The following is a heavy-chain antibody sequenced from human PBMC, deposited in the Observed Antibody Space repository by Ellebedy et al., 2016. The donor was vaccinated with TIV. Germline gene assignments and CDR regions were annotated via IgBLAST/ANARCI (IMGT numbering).Heavy chain of an antibody. Sequence: GESLKISCAASGFTVSNNYMSWVRQAPGKGLEWVSVIYSGGGISYADSVKGRFTISRDNSKNTLYLDMNSLGVDDTAVYYCARDLTQYASGAGLSDSWGQGTLVTVSS. CDR2: IYSGGGI. J-gene: IGHJ4*02. CDR3: ARDLTQYASGAGLSDS. D-gene: IGHD2-2*01. CDR1: GFTVSNNY. V-gene: IGHV3-53*05.